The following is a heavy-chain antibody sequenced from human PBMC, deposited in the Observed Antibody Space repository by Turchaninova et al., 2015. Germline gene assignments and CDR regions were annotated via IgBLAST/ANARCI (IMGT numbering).Heavy chain of an antibody. CDR1: AFSPTTSAVG. Sequence: QITLKESGPTLVEPTQTLTLPCTLSAFSPTTSAVGVAWIRQPPGQALEWLVFIYWDDDKRYSPSLKSRLTITKDTSKNQVVLTMTNMDPADTGTYYCAHRREYNSAWNEGYFDFWGQGTLVTVSA. CDR2: IYWDDDK. V-gene: IGHV2-5*02. J-gene: IGHJ4*02. D-gene: IGHD1-1*01. CDR3: AHRREYNSAWNEGYFDF.